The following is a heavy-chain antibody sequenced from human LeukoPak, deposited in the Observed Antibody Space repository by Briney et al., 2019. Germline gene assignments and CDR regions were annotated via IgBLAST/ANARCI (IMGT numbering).Heavy chain of an antibody. CDR1: GFTFSSYG. CDR3: AKVISLGGSYAGDAFDI. V-gene: IGHV3-33*06. D-gene: IGHD1-26*01. CDR2: IWYDGSSK. Sequence: GGSLRLSCAASGFTFSSYGMHWVRQAPGKGLEWVAVIWYDGSSKYYADSVKGRFTISRDNSKNTLYLQMNSLRAEDTAVYYCAKVISLGGSYAGDAFDIWGQGTMVTVSS. J-gene: IGHJ3*02.